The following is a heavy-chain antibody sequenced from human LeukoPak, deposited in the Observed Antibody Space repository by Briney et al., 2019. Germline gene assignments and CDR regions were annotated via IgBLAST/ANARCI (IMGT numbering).Heavy chain of an antibody. Sequence: GGSLRLSCAASGFTFDDYGMSWVRQAPGKGLEWVSGINWNGGSTGYADSVKGRFTISRDNAKNSLYLQMNSLRAEDTAVYYCARGGRVYDYVWGSYRAPSFIDYWGQGTLVTVSS. CDR3: ARGGRVYDYVWGSYRAPSFIDY. V-gene: IGHV3-20*04. D-gene: IGHD3-16*02. CDR2: INWNGGST. J-gene: IGHJ4*02. CDR1: GFTFDDYG.